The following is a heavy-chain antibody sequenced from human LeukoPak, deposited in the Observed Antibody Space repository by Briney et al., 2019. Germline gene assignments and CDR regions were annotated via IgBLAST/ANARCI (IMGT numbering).Heavy chain of an antibody. CDR2: IYYSGST. CDR1: GGSISSGDYY. CDR3: AGGVPAAPDDAFDI. Sequence: PSQTLSLTCTVSGGSISSGDYYWSWIPQPPGKGLEWNGYIYYSGSTYYNPPLKSRFTISVDTSKTQFSLKLSSVTAADTAVYYCAGGVPAAPDDAFDIWGQGTMVTVSS. J-gene: IGHJ3*02. D-gene: IGHD2-2*01. V-gene: IGHV4-30-4*08.